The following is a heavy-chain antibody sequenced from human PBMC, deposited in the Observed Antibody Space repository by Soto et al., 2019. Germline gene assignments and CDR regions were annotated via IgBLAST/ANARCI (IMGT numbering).Heavy chain of an antibody. CDR2: IYYSGST. V-gene: IGHV4-31*03. CDR1: GGSISSGGYY. CDR3: ARDFRDDYVWGSYRDYYGMDV. D-gene: IGHD3-16*02. Sequence: ASETLSLTCTVSGGSISSGGYYWSWIRQHPGKGLEWIGYIYYSGSTYYNPSLKSRVTISVDTSKNQFSLKLSSVTAADTAVYYCARDFRDDYVWGSYRDYYGMDVWGQGTTVTVSS. J-gene: IGHJ6*02.